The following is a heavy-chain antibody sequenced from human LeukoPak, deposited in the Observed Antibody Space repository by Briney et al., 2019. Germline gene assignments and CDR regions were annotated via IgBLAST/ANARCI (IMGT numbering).Heavy chain of an antibody. Sequence: GASVKVSCKASGYTFTSYYMHWVRQAPGQGLEWMGIINPSGGSTSYAQKFQGRVTMTRDTSTSTVHMELSSLRSEDTAVYYCARDSEPYCSSTSCYDDYYYYGMDVWGQGTTVTVSS. CDR2: INPSGGST. V-gene: IGHV1-46*01. CDR3: ARDSEPYCSSTSCYDDYYYYGMDV. J-gene: IGHJ6*02. CDR1: GYTFTSYY. D-gene: IGHD2-2*01.